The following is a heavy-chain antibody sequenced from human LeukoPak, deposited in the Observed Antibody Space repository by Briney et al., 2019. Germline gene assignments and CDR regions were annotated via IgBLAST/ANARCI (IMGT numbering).Heavy chain of an antibody. V-gene: IGHV3-9*01. CDR2: ISWNSGSI. Sequence: GRSLRLSCAASGFTFDDYAMHWVRRAPGKGLEWVSGISWNSGSIGYADSVKGRFTISRDNAKNSLYLQMNSLRAEDTALYYCAKEGSRENWYFDLWGRGTLVTVSS. J-gene: IGHJ2*01. CDR1: GFTFDDYA. D-gene: IGHD1-26*01. CDR3: AKEGSRENWYFDL.